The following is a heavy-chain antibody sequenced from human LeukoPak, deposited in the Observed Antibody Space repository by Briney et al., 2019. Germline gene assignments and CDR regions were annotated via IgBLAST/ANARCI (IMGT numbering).Heavy chain of an antibody. J-gene: IGHJ3*02. D-gene: IGHD5-18*01. CDR1: GYTFTGYY. V-gene: IGHV1-2*02. Sequence: ASVKVSCKASGYTFTGYYMHWVRQAPGQGLEWMGWINPNSGGTNYAQKFQGRVTMTRDTSISTAYMELSRLRSDDTAVYYCARDQIQLWLRVEAFDIWGQGTMVTVSS. CDR2: INPNSGGT. CDR3: ARDQIQLWLRVEAFDI.